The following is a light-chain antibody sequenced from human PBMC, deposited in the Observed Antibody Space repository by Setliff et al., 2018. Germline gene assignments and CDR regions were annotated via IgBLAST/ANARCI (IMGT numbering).Light chain of an antibody. V-gene: IGLV3-21*03. Sequence: SYALTQPPSESVAPGKTARITCGGHNIGDKSVHWYQQKPGQAPVLVVYDDSDRPSGVPARFSGSKSGTSASLAISGLQSEDEADYHCASWDDNLSGWVFGGGTKVTVL. CDR2: DDS. CDR1: NIGDKS. J-gene: IGLJ3*02. CDR3: ASWDDNLSGWV.